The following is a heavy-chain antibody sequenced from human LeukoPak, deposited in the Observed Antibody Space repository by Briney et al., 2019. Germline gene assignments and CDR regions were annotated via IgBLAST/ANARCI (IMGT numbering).Heavy chain of an antibody. Sequence: PGGSLRLSCTASGFTFSAYWMHWFRQAPGKGLVWLSRINGDGSVTTYADSVKGRFTISRDNAKNTLYLQMNSLRAEDTAVYYCARGVWRDYYAFDIWGQGTMVTVSS. D-gene: IGHD3-3*01. CDR2: INGDGSVT. J-gene: IGHJ3*02. CDR3: ARGVWRDYYAFDI. V-gene: IGHV3-74*01. CDR1: GFTFSAYW.